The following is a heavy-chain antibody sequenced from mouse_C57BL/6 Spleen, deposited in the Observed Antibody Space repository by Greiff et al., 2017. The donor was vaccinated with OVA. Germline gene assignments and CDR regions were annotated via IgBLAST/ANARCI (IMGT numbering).Heavy chain of an antibody. J-gene: IGHJ1*03. D-gene: IGHD3-1*01. Sequence: LQESGPGLVKPSQSLFLTCSITGFPITSGYYWIWIRQSPGKPLEWMGYITHSGETFYNPSLQSPISITRDTSKNQFFLQLNSVTTEDTAMYYCAGDPLGGYFDVWGTGTTVTVSS. CDR1: GFPITSGYY. CDR3: AGDPLGGYFDV. CDR2: ITHSGET. V-gene: IGHV12-3*01.